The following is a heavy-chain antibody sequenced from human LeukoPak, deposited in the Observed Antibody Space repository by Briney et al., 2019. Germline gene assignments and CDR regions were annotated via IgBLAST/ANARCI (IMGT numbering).Heavy chain of an antibody. D-gene: IGHD3-22*01. CDR2: INPNSGGT. V-gene: IGHV1-2*02. CDR3: ARFTLDDSSVYEEDDAFDI. J-gene: IGHJ3*02. Sequence: ASVKVSCKASGYTFTGYYMHWVRQAPGQGLEWMGWINPNSGGTNYAQKFQGRVTMTRDTSISTAYMELSRLRSDDTAVYYCARFTLDDSSVYEEDDAFDIWGQGKMVTVSS. CDR1: GYTFTGYY.